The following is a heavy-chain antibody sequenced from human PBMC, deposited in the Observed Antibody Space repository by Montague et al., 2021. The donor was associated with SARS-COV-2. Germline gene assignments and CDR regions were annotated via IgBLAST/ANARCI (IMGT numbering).Heavy chain of an antibody. CDR3: ARKRGHGALDL. CDR2: IYNSGIS. J-gene: IGHJ3*01. D-gene: IGHD1-26*01. Sequence: TLSLTCTVSGDSINSGDYYWTWIRQHAGKGLEWIGRIYNSGISKYNPSLKSRVTLSVDRSKNQFSLRLGSVTAADTAVYFCARKRGHGALDLWGRGTMVIVSS. V-gene: IGHV4-61*02. CDR1: GDSINSGDYY.